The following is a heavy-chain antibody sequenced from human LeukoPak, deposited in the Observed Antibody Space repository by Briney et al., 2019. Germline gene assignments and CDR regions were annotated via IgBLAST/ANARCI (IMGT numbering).Heavy chain of an antibody. Sequence: GGSLRLSCAASGFTFSSYEMNWVRQAPGEGLEWVSYISSSGGTIYYADSVKGRFTISRDNAKNSLCLQMNSLRAEDTAVYYCARLGGGPPYYFAYWGQGTLVTVSS. CDR3: ARLGGGPPYYFAY. J-gene: IGHJ4*02. V-gene: IGHV3-48*03. CDR2: ISSSGGTI. CDR1: GFTFSSYE. D-gene: IGHD2-15*01.